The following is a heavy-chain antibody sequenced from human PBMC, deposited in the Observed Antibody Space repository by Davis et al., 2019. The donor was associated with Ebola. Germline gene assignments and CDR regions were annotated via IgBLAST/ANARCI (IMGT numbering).Heavy chain of an antibody. CDR1: GFTFSSYS. Sequence: GGSLRLSCAASGFTFSSYSMNWVRQAPGKGLEWVSCISSSSSYIYYADSVKGRFTISRDNAKNSLYLQMNSLRAEDTAVYYCARDGIAVADWGWFDPWGQGTLVTVSS. J-gene: IGHJ5*02. V-gene: IGHV3-21*01. CDR2: ISSSSSYI. CDR3: ARDGIAVADWGWFDP. D-gene: IGHD6-19*01.